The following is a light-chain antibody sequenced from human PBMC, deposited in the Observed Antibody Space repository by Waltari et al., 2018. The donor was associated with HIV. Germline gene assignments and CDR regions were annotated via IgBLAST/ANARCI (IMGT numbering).Light chain of an antibody. J-gene: IGLJ3*02. CDR3: SSYTSNNTWV. Sequence: QSALTQPASVSGSLGQSITISCTGTRGAIGDYIYFSWYQQHPGEVPKVLIFSVSNRPSGVSSRFSGSKAGNTASLTLSGLQAEDEADYYCSSYTSNNTWVFGGGTKLTVL. V-gene: IGLV2-14*03. CDR2: SVS. CDR1: RGAIGDYIY.